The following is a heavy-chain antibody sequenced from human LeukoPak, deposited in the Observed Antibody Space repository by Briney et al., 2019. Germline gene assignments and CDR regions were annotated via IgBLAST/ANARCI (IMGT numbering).Heavy chain of an antibody. CDR3: ARGAPDPYSSSWYTYYYYYYYMDV. CDR2: MNLNSGNT. Sequence: ASVKVSCKASGYTFTSYDINWVRQATGQGLEWMGWMNLNSGNTGYAQKFQGRVTMTRNTSISTAYMELSSLRSEDTAVYYCARGAPDPYSSSWYTYYYYYYYMDVWGKGTTVTISS. D-gene: IGHD6-13*01. J-gene: IGHJ6*03. CDR1: GYTFTSYD. V-gene: IGHV1-8*01.